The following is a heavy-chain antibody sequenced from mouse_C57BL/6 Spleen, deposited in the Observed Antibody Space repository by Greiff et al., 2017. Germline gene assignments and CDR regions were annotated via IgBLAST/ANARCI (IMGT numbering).Heavy chain of an antibody. CDR3: ARAFFPYAMDY. V-gene: IGHV5-4*03. CDR1: GFTFSSYA. CDR2: ISDGGSYT. Sequence: EVMLVESGGGLVKPGGSLKLSCAASGFTFSSYAMSWVRQTPEKRLEWVATISDGGSYTYYPDNVKGRFTISRDNAKNNLYLQMSHLKSEDTAMYYCARAFFPYAMDYWGQGTSVTVSS. J-gene: IGHJ4*01.